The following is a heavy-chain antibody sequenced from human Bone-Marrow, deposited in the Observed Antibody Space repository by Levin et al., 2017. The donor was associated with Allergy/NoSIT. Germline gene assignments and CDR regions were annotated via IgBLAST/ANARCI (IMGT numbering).Heavy chain of an antibody. CDR3: ARGQIAVAGHFDY. CDR1: GFTFSSYA. Sequence: LSLTCAASGFTFSSYAMHWVRQAPGKGLEWVAVISYDGSNKYYADSVKGRFTISRDNSKNTLYLQMNSLRAEDTAVYYCARGQIAVAGHFDYWGQGTLVTVSS. V-gene: IGHV3-30-3*01. D-gene: IGHD6-19*01. J-gene: IGHJ4*02. CDR2: ISYDGSNK.